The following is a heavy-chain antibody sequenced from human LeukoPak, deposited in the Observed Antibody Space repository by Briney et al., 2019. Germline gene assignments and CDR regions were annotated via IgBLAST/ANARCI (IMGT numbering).Heavy chain of an antibody. V-gene: IGHV4-34*01. CDR2: VNHSGST. CDR3: ARVPIGYFDWSRFRGYYFDY. CDR1: GGSFSGYY. Sequence: PSETLSLTCAVYGGSFSGYYWSWIRQPPGKGLEWIWEVNHSGSTNYNPSLKSRVTITVDTSKHQFPLKLSSATAADTAVYYCARVPIGYFDWSRFRGYYFDYWGQGTLVTVSS. D-gene: IGHD3-9*01. J-gene: IGHJ4*02.